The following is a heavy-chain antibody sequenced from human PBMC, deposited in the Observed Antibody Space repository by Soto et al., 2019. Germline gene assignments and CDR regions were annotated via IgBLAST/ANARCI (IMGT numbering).Heavy chain of an antibody. D-gene: IGHD3-3*01. CDR3: ARGFLEWLLRRSSYGIDV. V-gene: IGHV3-30-3*01. CDR1: GFTFRSDA. CDR2: ISYDGSNK. Sequence: PGGSLRLSCAASGFTFRSDAMHWVGQGPGKGLEWVAVISYDGSNKYYADSVKGRFTISRDNSKNTLYLQMNRLRADDTAVYYCARGFLEWLLRRSSYGIDVWPHGTT. J-gene: IGHJ6*02.